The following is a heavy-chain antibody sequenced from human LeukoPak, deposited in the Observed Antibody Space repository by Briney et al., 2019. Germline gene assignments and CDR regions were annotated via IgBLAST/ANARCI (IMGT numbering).Heavy chain of an antibody. Sequence: ASVKVSCKASGYTFTRTGINWVRQAPGQGLEWMGIINPSGGSTSYAQKFQGRVTMTRDMSTSTVYMELSSLRSEDTAVYYCARDTGYCSGGSCYRWYFDLWGRGTLVTVSS. CDR1: GYTFTRTG. V-gene: IGHV1-46*01. CDR3: ARDTGYCSGGSCYRWYFDL. CDR2: INPSGGST. D-gene: IGHD2-15*01. J-gene: IGHJ2*01.